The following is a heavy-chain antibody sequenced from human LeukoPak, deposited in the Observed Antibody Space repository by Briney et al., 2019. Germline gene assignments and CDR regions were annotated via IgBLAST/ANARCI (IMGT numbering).Heavy chain of an antibody. CDR2: INHSGST. Sequence: SETLSLTCAVYGGSFSGYYWNWIRPPPGKGLEWIGEINHSGSTNYNPSLKSRVTISVDTSKNQFSLKLSSVTAADTAVYYCARCRSGFDPWGQGTLVTVSS. CDR3: ARCRSGFDP. CDR1: GGSFSGYY. V-gene: IGHV4-34*01. J-gene: IGHJ5*02.